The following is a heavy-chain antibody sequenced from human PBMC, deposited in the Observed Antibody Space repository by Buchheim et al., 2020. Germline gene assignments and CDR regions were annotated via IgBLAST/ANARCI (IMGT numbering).Heavy chain of an antibody. J-gene: IGHJ1*01. CDR3: AKDGWGFGELTQAGYFQH. CDR2: ISYDGSNK. D-gene: IGHD3-10*01. Sequence: QVQLVESGGGVVQPGRSLRLSCAASGFTFSSYGMHWVRQAPGKGLEWVAVISYDGSNKYYADSVKGRFTISRDNSQNTLYLQMNSLRAEDTAVYYCAKDGWGFGELTQAGYFQHWGQGTL. CDR1: GFTFSSYG. V-gene: IGHV3-30*18.